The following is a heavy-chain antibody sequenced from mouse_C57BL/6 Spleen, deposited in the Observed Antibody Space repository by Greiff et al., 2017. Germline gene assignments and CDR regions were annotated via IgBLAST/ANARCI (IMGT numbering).Heavy chain of an antibody. CDR1: GFTFSDYG. CDR3: ARDGWFFDY. Sequence: EVHLVESGGGLVKPGGSLKLSCAASGFTFSDYGMHWVRQAPEKGLEWVAYISSGSSTIYYADTVKGRFAISRDNAKNTLFRQMTSLRSEDTAMYYCARDGWFFDYWGQGTTLTVSS. D-gene: IGHD2-3*01. J-gene: IGHJ2*01. CDR2: ISSGSSTI. V-gene: IGHV5-17*01.